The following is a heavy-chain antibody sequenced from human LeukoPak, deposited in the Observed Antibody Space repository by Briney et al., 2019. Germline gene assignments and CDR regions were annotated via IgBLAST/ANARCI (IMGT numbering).Heavy chain of an antibody. J-gene: IGHJ6*01. V-gene: IGHV1-18*01. CDR1: GYSFTSYA. Sequence: EASMKVSCKASGYSFTSYAINWVRQAPGQGLGWMGWISAYNGNTVYAQKFQGRVTMTTDTSSSTAYLELRSLTSDDTAVYYCARDPLRSTWSTYYHALDVCGQGTTVTVSS. CDR2: ISAYNGNT. D-gene: IGHD6-13*01. CDR3: ARDPLRSTWSTYYHALDV.